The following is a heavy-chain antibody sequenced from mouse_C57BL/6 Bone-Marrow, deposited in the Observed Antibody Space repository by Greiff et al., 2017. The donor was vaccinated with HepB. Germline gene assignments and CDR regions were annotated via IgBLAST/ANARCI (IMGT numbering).Heavy chain of an antibody. Sequence: VQLKESGPELVKPGASVKMSCKASGYTFTDYNMHWVKQSHGKSLEWIGYINPNNGGTSYNQKFKGKATLTVNKSSSTAYMELRSLTSEDSAVYYCARITTVVRYAMDYWGQGTSVTVSS. J-gene: IGHJ4*01. CDR1: GYTFTDYN. CDR3: ARITTVVRYAMDY. D-gene: IGHD1-1*01. CDR2: INPNNGGT. V-gene: IGHV1-22*01.